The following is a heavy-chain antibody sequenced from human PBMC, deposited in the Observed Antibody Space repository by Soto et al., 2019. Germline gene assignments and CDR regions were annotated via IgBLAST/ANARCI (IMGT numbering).Heavy chain of an antibody. CDR3: AREQLLKAYYYYMDV. D-gene: IGHD2-2*01. V-gene: IGHV1-8*01. CDR1: GYSFTSYD. CDR2: MNPNSGNT. J-gene: IGHJ6*03. Sequence: QVQLVQSGAEVKKPGASVKVSCKASGYSFTSYDINWVRQATGQGLEWMGWMNPNSGNTGYAQKFQGRVTMTRNTSISTAYMELSSLRSEDTAVYYCAREQLLKAYYYYMDVWGKGTTVTVSS.